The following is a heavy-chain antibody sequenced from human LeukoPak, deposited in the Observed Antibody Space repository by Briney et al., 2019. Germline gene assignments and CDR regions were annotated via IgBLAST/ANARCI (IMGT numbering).Heavy chain of an antibody. V-gene: IGHV3-23*01. J-gene: IGHJ5*02. CDR3: ARGQAAAGTSSWFDP. D-gene: IGHD6-13*01. Sequence: QPGGSLRLSCAASGFTFSSYAMSWVRQAPGKGLEWVSAISGSGGSTYYADSVKGRFTISRDNSKNTLYLQMNSLRAEDTAVYYCARGQAAAGTSSWFDPWGQGTLVTVSS. CDR1: GFTFSSYA. CDR2: ISGSGGST.